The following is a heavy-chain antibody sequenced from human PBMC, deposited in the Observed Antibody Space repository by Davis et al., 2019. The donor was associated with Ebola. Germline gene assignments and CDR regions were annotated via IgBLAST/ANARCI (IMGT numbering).Heavy chain of an antibody. Sequence: SETLSLTCTVSGGSISSYYWSWIRQPPGKGLEWIGSIYYSGSTHYNPSLKSRVTISVDTSKNQFSLKLSSVTAADTAVYYCARGGYSYGYVYYYGMDVWGQGTTVTVSS. D-gene: IGHD5-18*01. CDR1: GGSISSYY. V-gene: IGHV4-59*05. J-gene: IGHJ6*02. CDR3: ARGGYSYGYVYYYGMDV. CDR2: IYYSGST.